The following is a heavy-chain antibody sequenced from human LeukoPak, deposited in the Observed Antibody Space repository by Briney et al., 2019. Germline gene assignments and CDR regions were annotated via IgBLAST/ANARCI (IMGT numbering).Heavy chain of an antibody. CDR3: ARQYGSGLDYYFDY. V-gene: IGHV1-2*02. CDR2: INPNSGGT. Sequence: GASVKVSCKXSGYTFTGYYMHWVRQTPGQGLEWMGWINPNSGGTNYARKFQGRVTMTRDTSISTAYMELSRLRSDDTAVYYCARQYGSGLDYYFDYWGQGTLVTVSS. CDR1: GYTFTGYY. D-gene: IGHD6-19*01. J-gene: IGHJ4*02.